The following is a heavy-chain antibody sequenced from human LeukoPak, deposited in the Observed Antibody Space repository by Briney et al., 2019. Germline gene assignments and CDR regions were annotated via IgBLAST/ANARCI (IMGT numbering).Heavy chain of an antibody. V-gene: IGHV3-23*01. CDR2: ISGSGGST. CDR3: AKDQGSGSYPIDY. Sequence: GGSLRLSCAASGFTFSSYGMSWVRQAPGKGLEWVSAISGSGGSTYYADSVKGRFTISRDNSKNTLYLQMNSLRAEDTAVYYCAKDQGSGSYPIDYWGQGTLDTVSS. CDR1: GFTFSSYG. D-gene: IGHD3-10*01. J-gene: IGHJ4*02.